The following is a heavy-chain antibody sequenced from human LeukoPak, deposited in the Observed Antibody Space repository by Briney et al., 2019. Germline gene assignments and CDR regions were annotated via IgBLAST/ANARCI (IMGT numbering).Heavy chain of an antibody. V-gene: IGHV1-3*01. CDR2: INAGNGDT. Sequence: VASVKVSCKAFGYTFTSYAMHWVRRAPGQRLEWMGWINAGNGDTKYSQKFQGRVTIARDTSASTAYMELSSLRSEDTAVYYCARDWYYDILADTSYYGMDVWGQGTTVTVSS. CDR3: ARDWYYDILADTSYYGMDV. J-gene: IGHJ6*02. CDR1: GYTFTSYA. D-gene: IGHD3-9*01.